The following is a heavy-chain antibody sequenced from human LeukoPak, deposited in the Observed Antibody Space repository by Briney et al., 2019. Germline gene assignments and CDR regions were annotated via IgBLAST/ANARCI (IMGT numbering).Heavy chain of an antibody. CDR2: IYSGGST. CDR3: ALLPPADGRDYYYYYMDV. Sequence: PGGSLRLSCAASGFTVSSNYMSWVRQAPGKGLEWVSVIYSGGSTYYADSVKGRFTISRDNSKNTLYLQMNSLRAEDTAVYYCALLPPADGRDYYYYYMDVWGKGTTVTVSS. V-gene: IGHV3-66*01. J-gene: IGHJ6*03. D-gene: IGHD1-26*01. CDR1: GFTVSSNY.